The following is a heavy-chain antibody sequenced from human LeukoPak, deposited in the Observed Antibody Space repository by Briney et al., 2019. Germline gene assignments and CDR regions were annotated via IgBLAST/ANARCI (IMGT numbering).Heavy chain of an antibody. V-gene: IGHV3-48*01. D-gene: IGHD2-8*01. CDR3: ASVPPGVRDAFDI. Sequence: PGGSLRLSCVASGFSFSGYSMNWVRQAPGKGLEWVLSISSSSSNLYYADSVKGRFTISRDNAKNSVYLQINPLRVEDTAVYYCASVPPGVRDAFDIWGHGTMVTVSS. CDR2: ISSSSSNL. CDR1: GFSFSGYS. J-gene: IGHJ3*02.